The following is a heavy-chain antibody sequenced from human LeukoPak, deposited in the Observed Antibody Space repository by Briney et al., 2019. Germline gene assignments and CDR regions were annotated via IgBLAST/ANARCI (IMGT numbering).Heavy chain of an antibody. CDR1: GGTFSSYA. V-gene: IGHV1-69*04. CDR3: ARDRTMVRGPGAFDI. Sequence: ASVKVSCKATGGTFSSYAISWVRQAPGQGLEWMGRIIPILGIANYAQKFQGRVTITADKSTSTAYMELSSLRSEDTAVYYCARDRTMVRGPGAFDIWGQGTMVTVSS. CDR2: IIPILGIA. D-gene: IGHD3-10*01. J-gene: IGHJ3*02.